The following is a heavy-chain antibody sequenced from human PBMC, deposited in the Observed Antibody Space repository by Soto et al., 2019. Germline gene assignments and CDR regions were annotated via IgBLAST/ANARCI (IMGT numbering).Heavy chain of an antibody. D-gene: IGHD2-2*01. CDR2: ISSNGGST. CDR3: VKGCSSTSCSPPNYYYYGMYG. Sequence: PGGSLRLSCSASGFTFSSYAMHWVRQAPGKGLEYVSAISSNGGSTYYADSVKGRFTISRDNSKNTLYLQMSSLRAEDTAVSYCVKGCSSTSCSPPNYYYYGMYGCGQGTTVTVSS. V-gene: IGHV3-64D*06. J-gene: IGHJ6*02. CDR1: GFTFSSYA.